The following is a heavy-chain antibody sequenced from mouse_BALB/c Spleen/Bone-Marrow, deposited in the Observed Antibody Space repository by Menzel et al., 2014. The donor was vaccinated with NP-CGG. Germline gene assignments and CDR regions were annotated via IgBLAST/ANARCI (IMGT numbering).Heavy chain of an antibody. J-gene: IGHJ4*01. CDR2: ISNGGSST. V-gene: IGHV5-12*02. Sequence: EVKLVESGGGLVQPGGSLELSCATSGFTFSDYYMYWVRQTPEKRLEWVAYISNGGSSTYYPDTVKGRFTISRDNAKNTLYLQMSRLKSEDTAMYYCARHLYGNCGAMDYWGQGTSVTVSS. D-gene: IGHD2-1*01. CDR3: ARHLYGNCGAMDY. CDR1: GFTFSDYY.